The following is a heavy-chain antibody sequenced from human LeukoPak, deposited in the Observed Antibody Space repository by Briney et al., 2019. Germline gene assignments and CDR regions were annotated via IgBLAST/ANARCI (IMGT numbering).Heavy chain of an antibody. D-gene: IGHD6-19*01. CDR3: ARLPITQWPFSFDL. CDR1: GGSFSGYY. V-gene: IGHV4-34*01. J-gene: IGHJ2*01. CDR2: INHSGST. Sequence: SETLSLTCAVYGGSFSGYYWSWIRQPPGKGLEWIGEINHSGSTNYNPSLKSRVTISVDTSKNQFSLKLSSVTASDTAVYYCARLPITQWPFSFDLWGRGTLVTVSS.